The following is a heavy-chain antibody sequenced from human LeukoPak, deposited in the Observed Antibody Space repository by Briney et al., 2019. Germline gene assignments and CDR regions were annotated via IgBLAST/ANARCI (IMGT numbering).Heavy chain of an antibody. CDR2: MNPNSGNT. Sequence: ASVKVSCKASGGTFSSYAISWVRQATGQGLEWMGWMNPNSGNTGYAQKFQGRVTMTRNTSISTAYMELSSLRSEDTAVYYCARGRYGSGGLSILHWGQGTLVTVSS. CDR1: GGTFSSYA. CDR3: ARGRYGSGGLSILH. J-gene: IGHJ4*02. D-gene: IGHD3-10*01. V-gene: IGHV1-8*02.